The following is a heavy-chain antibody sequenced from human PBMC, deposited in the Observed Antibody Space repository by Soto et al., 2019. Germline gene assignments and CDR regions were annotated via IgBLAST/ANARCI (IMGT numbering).Heavy chain of an antibody. CDR1: GGTFSSYA. V-gene: IGHV1-69*12. Sequence: QVQLVQSGAEVKKPGSSVKVSCKASGGTFSSYAISWVRQAPGQGLEWMGGIIPIFGTANYAQKFQGRVTITADESTSTAYMELSSLRSEDTAVYYCASCRAGTTCPLTYYYYGMDVWGQGTTVTVSS. J-gene: IGHJ6*02. CDR3: ASCRAGTTCPLTYYYYGMDV. D-gene: IGHD1-1*01. CDR2: IIPIFGTA.